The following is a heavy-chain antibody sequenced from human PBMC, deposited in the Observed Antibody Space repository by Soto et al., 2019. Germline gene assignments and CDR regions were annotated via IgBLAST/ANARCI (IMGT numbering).Heavy chain of an antibody. V-gene: IGHV3-7*01. Sequence: PGGSLRLSCAASGFTFSSYGMSWVRQAPGKGLEWVANIKQDGSEKYYVDSVKGRFTISRDNAKNSLYLQMNSLRAEDTAVYYCARDYGDSRYYYYYYMDVWGKGTTVTSP. CDR3: ARDYGDSRYYYYYYMDV. CDR1: GFTFSSYG. CDR2: IKQDGSEK. J-gene: IGHJ6*03. D-gene: IGHD4-17*01.